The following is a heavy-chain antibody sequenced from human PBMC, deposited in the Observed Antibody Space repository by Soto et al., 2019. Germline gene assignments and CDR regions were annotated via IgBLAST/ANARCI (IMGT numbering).Heavy chain of an antibody. CDR1: GGSISSSSYY. Sequence: QLQLQESGPGLVKPSETLSLTCTVSGGSISSSSYYWGWIRQPPGKGLEWIGSIYYSGSTYYNPSPQRRSTLSVDTSKNQFSLTLSSVTAADTAVYYCARHIRYYDFLSGSRTGRIGFYYWGQGTLVTVSS. V-gene: IGHV4-39*01. CDR2: IYYSGST. D-gene: IGHD3-3*01. J-gene: IGHJ4*02. CDR3: ARHIRYYDFLSGSRTGRIGFYY.